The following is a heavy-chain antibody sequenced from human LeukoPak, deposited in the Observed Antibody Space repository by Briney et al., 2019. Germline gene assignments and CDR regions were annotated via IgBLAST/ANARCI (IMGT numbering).Heavy chain of an antibody. D-gene: IGHD6-13*01. J-gene: IGHJ4*02. V-gene: IGHV4-39*07. CDR3: ARGGSPRVSSSWYSY. CDR2: IYYSGST. Sequence: PSETLSLTCTVSGDSISGSSYYWGWIRQPPGKGLEWIGNIYYSGSTYYNPSLKSRVTISVDTSKNQFSLKLNSVTAADTAMYYCARGGSPRVSSSWYSYWGQGTLVTVSS. CDR1: GDSISGSSYY.